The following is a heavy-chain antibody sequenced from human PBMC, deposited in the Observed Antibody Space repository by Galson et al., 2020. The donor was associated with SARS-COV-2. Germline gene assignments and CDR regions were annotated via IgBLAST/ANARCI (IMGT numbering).Heavy chain of an antibody. CDR3: AKWRLGEVLSDACDI. J-gene: IGHJ3*02. D-gene: IGHD3-10*01. V-gene: IGHV3-9*01. CDR2: FSCHRDSI. Sequence: SLKLSCAASGFPFDDYAMHWVLQAPAPGLESVSGFSCHRDSIGYADSVNGRFTISRDNAKNSLYLQMNSLRAEDTALYYCAKWRLGEVLSDACDIWVQGTMVTVSS. CDR1: GFPFDDYA.